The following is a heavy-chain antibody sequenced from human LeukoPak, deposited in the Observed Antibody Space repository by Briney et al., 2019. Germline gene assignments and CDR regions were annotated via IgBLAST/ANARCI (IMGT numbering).Heavy chain of an antibody. CDR2: INTNTGNP. CDR3: ARAHMVRGVTPFDY. V-gene: IGHV7-4-1*02. J-gene: IGHJ4*02. CDR1: GYTFTSYA. D-gene: IGHD3-10*01. Sequence: ASVKVSCKASGYTFTSYAMNWVRQARGQGLEWMGWINTNTGNPTYAQGFTGRFVFSLDTSVSTAYLQISSLKAEDTAVYYCARAHMVRGVTPFDYWGQGTLVTVSS.